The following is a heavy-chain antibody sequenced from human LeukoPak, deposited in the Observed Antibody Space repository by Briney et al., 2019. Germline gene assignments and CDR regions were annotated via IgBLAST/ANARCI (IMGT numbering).Heavy chain of an antibody. V-gene: IGHV3-48*04. CDR2: ISSTSSTI. CDR3: ARAGYNYGFDAFDI. CDR1: GFTVSTNY. J-gene: IGHJ3*02. D-gene: IGHD1-1*01. Sequence: GGSLRLSCAASGFTVSTNYMNWVRQAPGKGLEWVSYISSTSSTIYYADSVKGRFTISRDNAKNSLYLQMNSLRAEDTAVYYCARAGYNYGFDAFDIWGQGTMVTVSS.